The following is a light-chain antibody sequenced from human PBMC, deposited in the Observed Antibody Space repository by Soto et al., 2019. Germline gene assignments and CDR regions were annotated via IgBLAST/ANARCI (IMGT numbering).Light chain of an antibody. J-gene: IGKJ5*01. V-gene: IGKV3-11*01. Sequence: IVLTQYPANLSLSPGERATLSCRASQSISIYLAWYQQKPGQAPRLLIYDVFNRATGIPARFSGSGSGTDFTLTISSLEPEDFAAYYCQQRSNWPPEITFGQGTRLEIK. CDR1: QSISIY. CDR2: DVF. CDR3: QQRSNWPPEIT.